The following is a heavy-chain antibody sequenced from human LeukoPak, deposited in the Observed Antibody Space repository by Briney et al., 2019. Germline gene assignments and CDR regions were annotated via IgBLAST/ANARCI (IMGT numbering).Heavy chain of an antibody. D-gene: IGHD3-9*01. Sequence: GGSLRLSCAASGFTFSSYSMNWVRQAPGKGLEWVAVTSYDGSTKYYADSVKGRFTISRDNSKNTLYLQMNSLRPEDTAVYFCARDRRVLTGYYMGASDIWGQGTMVTVSS. CDR1: GFTFSSYS. V-gene: IGHV3-30*03. CDR3: ARDRRVLTGYYMGASDI. CDR2: TSYDGSTK. J-gene: IGHJ3*02.